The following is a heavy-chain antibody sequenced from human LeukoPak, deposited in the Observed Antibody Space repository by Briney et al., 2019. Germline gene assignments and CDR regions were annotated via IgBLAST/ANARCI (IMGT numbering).Heavy chain of an antibody. J-gene: IGHJ3*02. Sequence: GGSLRLSCAASGFTFSSYSMNWVRQAPGKGLEWVSSISSSSSYIYYADSVKGRFTISRDNARNPLYLQMNSLRAEDTAVYYCARAVDYYDSSGYRQDAFDIWGQGTMVTVSS. CDR3: ARAVDYYDSSGYRQDAFDI. V-gene: IGHV3-21*01. CDR1: GFTFSSYS. CDR2: ISSSSSYI. D-gene: IGHD3-22*01.